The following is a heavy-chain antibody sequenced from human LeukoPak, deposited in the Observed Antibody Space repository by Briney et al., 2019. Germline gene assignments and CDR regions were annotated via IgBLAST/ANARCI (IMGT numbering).Heavy chain of an antibody. J-gene: IGHJ4*02. Sequence: PGGSQRLSCAASGFTISNYWLTWVRQAPGQGLEWVANIKQDGSEKHYVDSVKGRFTISRDNAKNSLYLQMNSLRAEDTAVYYCARDRQIAYWGQGTLVTVSS. CDR2: IKQDGSEK. V-gene: IGHV3-7*01. CDR3: ARDRQIAY. CDR1: GFTISNYW.